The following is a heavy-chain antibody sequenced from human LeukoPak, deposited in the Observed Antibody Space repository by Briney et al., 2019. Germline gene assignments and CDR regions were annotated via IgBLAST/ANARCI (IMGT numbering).Heavy chain of an antibody. CDR3: AKDFLGTESSGGGTMIVGKIDY. V-gene: IGHV3-30*02. J-gene: IGHJ4*02. D-gene: IGHD3-22*01. Sequence: PGGSLRLSCAASGFTFSSYGMHWVRQAPGKGLEWVAFIRYDGSNKYYADSVKGRFTISRDNSKNTLYLQMNSLRAEDTAVYYCAKDFLGTESSGGGTMIVGKIDYWGQGTLVTVSS. CDR1: GFTFSSYG. CDR2: IRYDGSNK.